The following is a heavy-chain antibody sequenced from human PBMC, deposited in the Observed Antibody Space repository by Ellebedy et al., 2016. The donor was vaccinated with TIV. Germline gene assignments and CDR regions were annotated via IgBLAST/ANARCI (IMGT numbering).Heavy chain of an antibody. J-gene: IGHJ6*02. V-gene: IGHV3-23*01. Sequence: PGGSLRLSCAASGFTFSSYAMSWVRQAPGKGLEWVSTISNTGSRTYYADSVKGRFTISRDKSKNTLYLQMNSLRAEDTAVYYCAKMWVPAAIKGSGMDVWGQGTTVTVSS. D-gene: IGHD2-2*02. CDR2: ISNTGSRT. CDR1: GFTFSSYA. CDR3: AKMWVPAAIKGSGMDV.